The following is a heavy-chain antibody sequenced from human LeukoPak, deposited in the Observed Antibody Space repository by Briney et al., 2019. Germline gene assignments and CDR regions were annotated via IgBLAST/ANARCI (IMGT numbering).Heavy chain of an antibody. D-gene: IGHD5-12*01. V-gene: IGHV3-53*01. CDR1: GFTVSSND. CDR2: IYSGGST. J-gene: IGHJ4*02. Sequence: GGSLRLSCAASGFTVSSNDMSWVRQAPGKGLECISVIYSGGSTDYSDSVKGRLTISIDNSKNKLYLQLNSLRAEDTAVYYCARVVEHAYGGYYLDYWGQGTLVTVSS. CDR3: ARVVEHAYGGYYLDY.